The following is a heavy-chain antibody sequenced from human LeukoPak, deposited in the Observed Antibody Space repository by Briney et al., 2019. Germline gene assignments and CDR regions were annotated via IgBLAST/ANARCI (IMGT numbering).Heavy chain of an antibody. J-gene: IGHJ4*02. D-gene: IGHD1-26*01. CDR1: GFSVSTYY. CDR3: ARLYSGSFYV. Sequence: PGGSLRLSCAASGFSVSTYYMTWVRQAPGKGLEWVSLIYSDGRTFYADSVKDRFSISRDNSKNTLYLQMNSLRAEDTAVYYCARLYSGSFYVWGQGTLVTVSS. V-gene: IGHV3-66*01. CDR2: IYSDGRT.